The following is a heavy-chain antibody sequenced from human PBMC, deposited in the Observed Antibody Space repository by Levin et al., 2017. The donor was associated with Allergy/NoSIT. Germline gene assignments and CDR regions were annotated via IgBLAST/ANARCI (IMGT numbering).Heavy chain of an antibody. CDR1: GFRFGTSA. Sequence: PGGSLRLSCAASGFRFGTSAMTWVRQSPLQGLEWVSSILATGDTTHYADSVKGRFSISRDNSKNMLYLNMYSLRAEDTAIYYCAKGVYYGSGLYYTVSRGQGILVNVS. D-gene: IGHD6-19*01. CDR2: ILATGDTT. J-gene: IGHJ4*02. V-gene: IGHV3-23*01. CDR3: AKGVYYGSGLYYTVS.